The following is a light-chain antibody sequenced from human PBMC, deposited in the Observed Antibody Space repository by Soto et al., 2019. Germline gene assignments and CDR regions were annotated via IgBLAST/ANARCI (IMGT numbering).Light chain of an antibody. CDR1: QSVSSN. CDR3: QQYIRWPLT. Sequence: IGMTQSPATLSVSLGERATLSCRASQSVSSNLAWYQQKPGQAPRLLIYGASTRATGTPARFSGSGSGTEFTLTISSLQSEDFAVYYCQQYIRWPLTFGGGTKVDIK. J-gene: IGKJ4*01. CDR2: GAS. V-gene: IGKV3-15*01.